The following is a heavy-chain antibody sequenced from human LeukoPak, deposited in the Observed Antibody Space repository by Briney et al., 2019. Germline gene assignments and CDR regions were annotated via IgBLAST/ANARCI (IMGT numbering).Heavy chain of an antibody. CDR3: AKDSATHIAVAGTGAFDY. CDR2: ISGSGGST. CDR1: GFTFSDYY. V-gene: IGHV3-23*01. Sequence: GGSLRLSCAASGFTFSDYYMSWVRQAPGKGLEWVSAISGSGGSTYYADSVKGRFTISRDNSKNTLYLQMNSLRAEDTAVYYCAKDSATHIAVAGTGAFDYWGQGTLVTVSS. J-gene: IGHJ4*02. D-gene: IGHD6-19*01.